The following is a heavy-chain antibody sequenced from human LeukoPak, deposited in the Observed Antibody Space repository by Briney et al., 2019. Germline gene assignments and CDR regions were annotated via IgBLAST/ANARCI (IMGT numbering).Heavy chain of an antibody. CDR1: GFTFSSYA. D-gene: IGHD3-10*01. V-gene: IGHV3-64*01. CDR2: ISSNGGST. Sequence: PGGSLRLSCAASGFTFSSYAIHWVRQAPGKGLEYVSAISSNGGSTYYANSVKGRFTISRDNSKNTLYLQMGSLRAEDMAVYYCARGEAKMYYYGSGTFDYWGQGTLVTVSS. CDR3: ARGEAKMYYYGSGTFDY. J-gene: IGHJ4*02.